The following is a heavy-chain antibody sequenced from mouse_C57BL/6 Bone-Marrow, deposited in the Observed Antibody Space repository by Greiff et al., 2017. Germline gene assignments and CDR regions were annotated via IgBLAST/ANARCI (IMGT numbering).Heavy chain of an antibody. CDR3: ATETAQEERPAMDY. D-gene: IGHD3-2*02. Sequence: EVQLQQSGPELVKPGASVKMSCKASGYTFTDYNMHWVKQSHGKSLEWIGYINPNNGGTSYNQKFKGKATLTVNKSSSTAYMELRSLTSEDSAVYYCATETAQEERPAMDYWGQGTSVTVSS. CDR1: GYTFTDYN. V-gene: IGHV1-22*01. CDR2: INPNNGGT. J-gene: IGHJ4*01.